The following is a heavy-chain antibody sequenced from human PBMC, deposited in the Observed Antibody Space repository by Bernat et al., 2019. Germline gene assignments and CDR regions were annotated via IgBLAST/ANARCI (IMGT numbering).Heavy chain of an antibody. CDR1: GYTFTNYW. Sequence: EVQLVQSGAEVKKPGESLKISCKGSGYTFTNYWIGWVRQMPGKGLEWMGIIYPGDFDTRYSPSFQGQVTISADKSINTAYLQWSSLKASDTAMYYCARNPPGYCSGGSCNYWYFDLWGRGTLVTVSS. D-gene: IGHD2-15*01. CDR2: IYPGDFDT. CDR3: ARNPPGYCSGGSCNYWYFDL. V-gene: IGHV5-51*01. J-gene: IGHJ2*01.